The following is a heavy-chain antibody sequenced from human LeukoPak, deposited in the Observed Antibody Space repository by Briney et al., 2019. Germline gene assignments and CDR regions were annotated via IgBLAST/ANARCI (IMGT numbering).Heavy chain of an antibody. CDR3: VRGFFLELGIRARPYYFDY. V-gene: IGHV1-69*13. CDR2: IIPIFGTA. Sequence: SVKVSCKASGGTFSSYAISWVRQAPGQGLEWMGGIIPIFGTANYAQKFQGRVTITADESTSTAYMELSSLRSEDTAVYYCVRGFFLELGIRARPYYFDYWGQGTLVTVSS. J-gene: IGHJ4*02. CDR1: GGTFSSYA. D-gene: IGHD7-27*01.